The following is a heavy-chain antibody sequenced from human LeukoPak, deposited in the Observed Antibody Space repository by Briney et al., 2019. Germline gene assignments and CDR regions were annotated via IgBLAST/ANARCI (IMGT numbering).Heavy chain of an antibody. CDR2: ISYTGTYI. D-gene: IGHD1-26*01. J-gene: IGHJ4*02. V-gene: IGHV3-21*04. Sequence: GGSLRLSCAASAFSLSAYNMNWVRRAPGKGLEWVSSISYTGTYIYYADSVKGRFTISRDNAQNSLYLQMNSLRAEDTAIYYCVRDRGTYRPIDYWGQGTLVTVSS. CDR3: VRDRGTYRPIDY. CDR1: AFSLSAYN.